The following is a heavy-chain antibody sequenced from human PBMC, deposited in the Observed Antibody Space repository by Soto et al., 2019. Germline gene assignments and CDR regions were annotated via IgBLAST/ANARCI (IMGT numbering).Heavy chain of an antibody. CDR3: ARSLRPLSWFDP. D-gene: IGHD3-10*01. J-gene: IGHJ5*02. V-gene: IGHV3-23*01. CDR1: GVTFSAYA. Sequence: HPGGSLRLSCAASGVTFSAYAMNWVRRAPGKGLEWVSGISGNGGSIYYADSVKGRFTISRDNFKNTIYLQMNSLRAEDTAMYYCARSLRPLSWFDPWGQGTLVTVSS. CDR2: ISGNGGSI.